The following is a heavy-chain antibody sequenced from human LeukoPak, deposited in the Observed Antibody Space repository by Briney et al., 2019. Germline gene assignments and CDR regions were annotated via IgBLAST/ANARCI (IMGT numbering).Heavy chain of an antibody. D-gene: IGHD1-7*01. V-gene: IGHV4-59*01. Sequence: SETLSLTCTVSGGSISNYYWSWIRQPPGKGPEWIGYIYYRGNTNYNPSLKSRVTISIDTSKIQFSLKLNSVTAADTAVYYCARGGTTTSRWFDPWGQGTLVTVSS. J-gene: IGHJ5*02. CDR1: GGSISNYY. CDR2: IYYRGNT. CDR3: ARGGTTTSRWFDP.